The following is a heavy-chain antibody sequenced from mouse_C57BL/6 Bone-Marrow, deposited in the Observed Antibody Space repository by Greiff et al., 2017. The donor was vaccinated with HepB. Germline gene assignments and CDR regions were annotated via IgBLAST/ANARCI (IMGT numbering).Heavy chain of an antibody. J-gene: IGHJ3*01. CDR2: INPSNGGT. CDR3: ARGDDYDDDAAWFAY. CDR1: GYTFTSYW. D-gene: IGHD2-4*01. Sequence: QVQLQQPGTELVKPGASVKLSCKASGYTFTSYWMHWVKQRPGQGLEWIGNINPSNGGTNYNEKFKSKATLTVDKSSSTAYMQLSSLTSEDSAVYYWARGDDYDDDAAWFAYWGQGTLVTVSA. V-gene: IGHV1-53*01.